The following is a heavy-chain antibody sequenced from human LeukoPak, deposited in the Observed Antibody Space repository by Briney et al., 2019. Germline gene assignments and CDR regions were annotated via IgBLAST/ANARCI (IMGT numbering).Heavy chain of an antibody. J-gene: IGHJ6*03. CDR3: ARVGYYGSGSYYRHYYYYYMDV. D-gene: IGHD3-10*01. V-gene: IGHV3-7*01. CDR1: GFTFSSYW. Sequence: GGSLRLSCAASGFTFSSYWMSWVRQAPGKGLEWEANIKQDGSEKYYVDSVKGRFTISRDNAKNSLYLQMNSLRAEDTAVYYCARVGYYGSGSYYRHYYYYYMDVWGKGTTVTVSS. CDR2: IKQDGSEK.